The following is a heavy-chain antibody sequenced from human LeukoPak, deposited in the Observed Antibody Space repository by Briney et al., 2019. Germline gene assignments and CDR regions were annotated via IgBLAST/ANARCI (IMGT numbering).Heavy chain of an antibody. CDR2: IYTSGGT. Sequence: SETLSLTCTVSGGSISSYYWSWIRQPAGKGLEWIGRIYTSGGTNYNPSLKSRVTMSVDTSKNQFSLKLSSVTAADTAVYYCARYSSSWTPFDYWGQGTLVTVSS. V-gene: IGHV4-4*07. CDR3: ARYSSSWTPFDY. CDR1: GGSISSYY. D-gene: IGHD6-13*01. J-gene: IGHJ4*02.